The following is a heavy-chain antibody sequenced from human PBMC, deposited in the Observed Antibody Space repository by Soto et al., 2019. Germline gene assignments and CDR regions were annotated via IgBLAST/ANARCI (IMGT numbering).Heavy chain of an antibody. CDR1: GGTFRSYA. CDR2: IIPIFGTA. D-gene: IGHD4-4*01. V-gene: IGHV1-69*06. J-gene: IGHJ4*02. Sequence: QVQLVQSGAEVKKPGSSVKVSCKASGGTFRSYAISWVRQAPGQGLAWMGGIIPIFGTANYAQKFQGRVTITADKSTSTAYMELSSLRSEDTAVYYCARGLKGYNKGPPSYWGQGTLVTVSS. CDR3: ARGLKGYNKGPPSY.